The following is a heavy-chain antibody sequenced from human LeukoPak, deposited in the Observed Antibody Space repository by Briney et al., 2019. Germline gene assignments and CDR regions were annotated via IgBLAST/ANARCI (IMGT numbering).Heavy chain of an antibody. D-gene: IGHD1-26*01. CDR1: GYTFTSYG. Sequence: ASVTVSCKASGYTFTSYGISWVRQAPGQGLEWMGWISAYNGNTNYAQKFQGRVTITRDTSASTAYMELSSLRSEDTAVYYCARSPKGATTGWFDPWGQGTLATVSS. CDR2: ISAYNGNT. V-gene: IGHV1-18*01. CDR3: ARSPKGATTGWFDP. J-gene: IGHJ5*02.